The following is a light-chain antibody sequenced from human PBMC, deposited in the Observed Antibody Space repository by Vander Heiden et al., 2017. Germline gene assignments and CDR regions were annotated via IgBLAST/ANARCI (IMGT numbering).Light chain of an antibody. Sequence: EMVLTQSPGALSLSPGERCTLSWRASQSVSRNDLAWYQQKPGQAPRLLIYGSSSSATVIPDRFSGSGSRTYFTLTISRLEPEDFAVYYCQQYASSSYTFGQGTKLEIK. J-gene: IGKJ2*01. CDR2: GSS. CDR3: QQYASSSYT. V-gene: IGKV3-20*01. CDR1: QSVSRND.